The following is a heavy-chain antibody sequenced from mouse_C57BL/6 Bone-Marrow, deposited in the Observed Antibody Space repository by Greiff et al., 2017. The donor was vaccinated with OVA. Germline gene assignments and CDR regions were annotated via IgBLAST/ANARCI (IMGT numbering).Heavy chain of an antibody. CDR3: ARDGYHYFDD. J-gene: IGHJ2*01. Sequence: LQESGPGLVKPSQSLSLTCSVPGYSITSGYYWNWIRQFPGNKLEWMGYISYDGSKHYNPSLKNRLSITRDTSKNQFFLKLNSLTTENTATHFCARDGYHYFDDWGKGTTLTVSS. V-gene: IGHV3-6*01. D-gene: IGHD2-2*01. CDR2: ISYDGSK. CDR1: GYSITSGYY.